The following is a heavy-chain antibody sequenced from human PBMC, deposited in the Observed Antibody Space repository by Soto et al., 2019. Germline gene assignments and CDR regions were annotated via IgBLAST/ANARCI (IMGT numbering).Heavy chain of an antibody. CDR2: INPNSGGT. V-gene: IGHV1-2*04. J-gene: IGHJ6*02. Sequence: ASVKVSCKASGGTFSSYAISWVRQAPGQGLEWMGWINPNSGGTNYAQKFQGWVTMTRDTSISTAYVELSRLRSDDTAVYYCAREESKAVAGYYYYYYGMDVWGQGTTVPVSS. CDR3: AREESKAVAGYYYYYYGMDV. CDR1: GGTFSSYA. D-gene: IGHD6-19*01.